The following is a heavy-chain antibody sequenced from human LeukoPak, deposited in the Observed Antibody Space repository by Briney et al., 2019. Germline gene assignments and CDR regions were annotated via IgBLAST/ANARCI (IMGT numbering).Heavy chain of an antibody. J-gene: IGHJ4*02. Sequence: SETLSLTCTVSAGSISSYYWSWIRQPPGKGLEWIGYIYYSGSTNYNPSLKSRVTMSVDTSKNQFSLKLSSVTAADTAVCYCARGGSTSSDFDFWGQGTLVTVSS. CDR3: ARGGSTSSDFDF. CDR2: IYYSGST. D-gene: IGHD6-6*01. CDR1: AGSISSYY. V-gene: IGHV4-59*01.